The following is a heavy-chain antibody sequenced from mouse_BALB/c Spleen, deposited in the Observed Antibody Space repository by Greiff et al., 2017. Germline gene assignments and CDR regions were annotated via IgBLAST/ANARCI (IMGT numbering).Heavy chain of an antibody. V-gene: IGHV1-9*01. J-gene: IGHJ2*01. CDR2: ILPGSGST. D-gene: IGHD2-4*01. CDR1: GYTFSSYW. CDR3: ARNPYYDYDRYFDY. Sequence: QVQLKQSGAELMKPGASVKISCKATGYTFSSYWIEWVKQRPGHGLEWIGEILPGSGSTNYNEKFKGKATFTADTSSNTAYMQLSSLTSEDSAVYYCARNPYYDYDRYFDYWGQGTTLTVSS.